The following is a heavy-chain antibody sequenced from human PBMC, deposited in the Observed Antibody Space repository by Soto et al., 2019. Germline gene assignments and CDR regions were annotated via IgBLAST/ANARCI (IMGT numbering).Heavy chain of an antibody. CDR3: ARDKAVTCIEQ. J-gene: IGHJ4*02. V-gene: IGHV3-33*01. CDR1: GIPFSASG. CDR2: IWSDGNSQ. Sequence: QVQLVESGGGVVQPGRSLRLSCAASGIPFSASGMHWVRQAPGKGLEWVAMIWSDGNSQYYADSVKGRFTISRDNSRNTVYPQMDSLGVEDTAVYVCARDKAVTCIEQWGQGTLAAVSS. D-gene: IGHD5-18*01.